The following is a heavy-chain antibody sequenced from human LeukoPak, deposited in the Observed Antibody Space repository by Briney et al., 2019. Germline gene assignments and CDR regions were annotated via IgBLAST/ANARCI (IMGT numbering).Heavy chain of an antibody. V-gene: IGHV3-7*03. CDR2: IKQDGSEK. Sequence: GGSLRLSCAASGFTFSNLWMSWVRQAPGKGLKWVANIKQDGSEKYYVNSVKGRFTISRDNAQNSLYLQMNSLRAEDTAIYYCATSTAAAGTDWGQGTLVTVSS. CDR1: GFTFSNLW. D-gene: IGHD6-13*01. CDR3: ATSTAAAGTD. J-gene: IGHJ4*02.